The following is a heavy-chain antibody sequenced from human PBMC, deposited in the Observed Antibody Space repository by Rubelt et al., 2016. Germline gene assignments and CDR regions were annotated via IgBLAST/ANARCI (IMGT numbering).Heavy chain of an antibody. CDR3: ARARGSSWYFQH. J-gene: IGHJ1*01. V-gene: IGHV1-3*01. Sequence: LEWMGWINAGNGNTKYSQKFQGRVTITRDTSASTAYMELSSLRSEDTAAYYCARARGSSWYFQHWGQGTLVTVSS. CDR2: INAGNGNT. D-gene: IGHD6-13*01.